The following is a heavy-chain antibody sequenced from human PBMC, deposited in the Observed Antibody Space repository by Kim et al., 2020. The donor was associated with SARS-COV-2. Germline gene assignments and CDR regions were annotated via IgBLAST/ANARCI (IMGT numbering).Heavy chain of an antibody. J-gene: IGHJ4*02. V-gene: IGHV3-23*01. CDR3: AKGLYSSSWYGDRDY. D-gene: IGHD6-13*01. Sequence: DSVKGRFNISRDNSKNTLYLQMNSLRAEDTAVYYCAKGLYSSSWYGDRDYWGQGTLVTVSS.